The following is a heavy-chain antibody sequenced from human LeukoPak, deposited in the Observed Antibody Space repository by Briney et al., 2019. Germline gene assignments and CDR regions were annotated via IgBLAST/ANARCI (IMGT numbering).Heavy chain of an antibody. D-gene: IGHD6-19*01. J-gene: IGHJ6*02. CDR3: ARELAVAGTYPYYYYGMDV. CDR1: GCTFTGYY. Sequence: ASVKVSCKASGCTFTGYYMHWVRQAPGQGLEWMGWINPNSGGTNYAQKFQGRVTMTRDTSISTAYMELSRLRSDDTAVYYCARELAVAGTYPYYYYGMDVWGQGTTVTVSS. CDR2: INPNSGGT. V-gene: IGHV1-2*02.